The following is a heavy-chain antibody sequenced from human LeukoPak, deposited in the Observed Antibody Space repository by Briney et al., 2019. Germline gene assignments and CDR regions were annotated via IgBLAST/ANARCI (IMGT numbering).Heavy chain of an antibody. CDR2: VNPNSGGT. CDR1: GYTFTGSY. D-gene: IGHD3-22*01. CDR3: ARDNPYGSSGYYPDY. Sequence: ASVKVSCKASGYTFTGSYMHWVRQAPGQGLEWMGWVNPNSGGTNYAQKFQGRVAMTRDTSISTAYMELSSLRSDDTAVYYCARDNPYGSSGYYPDYWGQGTLVTVSS. V-gene: IGHV1-2*02. J-gene: IGHJ4*02.